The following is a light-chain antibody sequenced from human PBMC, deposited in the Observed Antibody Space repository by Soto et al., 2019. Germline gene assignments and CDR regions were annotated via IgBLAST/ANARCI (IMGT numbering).Light chain of an antibody. J-gene: IGKJ5*01. Sequence: VMTQSPATLSVSPGERATLSCRASQSVSSNLAWYQQNPGQAPSLLIYGEFTRATGIPDRFSGSGSGTEFTLTINGLQSEDFAIYFCQQYKSWPITXGQGTRLEI. CDR2: GEF. V-gene: IGKV3-15*01. CDR1: QSVSSN. CDR3: QQYKSWPIT.